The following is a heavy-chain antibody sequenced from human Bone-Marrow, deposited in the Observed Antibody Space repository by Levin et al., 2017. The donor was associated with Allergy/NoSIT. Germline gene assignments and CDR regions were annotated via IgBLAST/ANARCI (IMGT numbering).Heavy chain of an antibody. Sequence: GGSLRLSCAASGFTVSSNYVSWVRQAPGKGLEWVSVIYSGGSTYYADSVKGRFTISRDNSKNMLYLQMNSLRAADTAVYYCARDDVTVAGTDYWGQGTLVTVSS. D-gene: IGHD6-19*01. CDR2: IYSGGST. V-gene: IGHV3-53*01. CDR3: ARDDVTVAGTDY. J-gene: IGHJ4*02. CDR1: GFTVSSNY.